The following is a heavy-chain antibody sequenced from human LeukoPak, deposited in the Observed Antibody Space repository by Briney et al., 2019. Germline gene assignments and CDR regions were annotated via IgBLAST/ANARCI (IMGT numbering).Heavy chain of an antibody. CDR2: IGASGGST. D-gene: IGHD3-9*01. V-gene: IGHV3-23*01. CDR1: GFTFSSYA. J-gene: IGHJ4*02. Sequence: PGGSLRLSCATPGFTFSSYAMSWVRHAPGKGLEWVSGIGASGGSTYYADSVKGRFTISRDNSKNTLYLQMNSLRTEDTAVYYCAKAEGYDILSGLDYWGQGTLVTVSS. CDR3: AKAEGYDILSGLDY.